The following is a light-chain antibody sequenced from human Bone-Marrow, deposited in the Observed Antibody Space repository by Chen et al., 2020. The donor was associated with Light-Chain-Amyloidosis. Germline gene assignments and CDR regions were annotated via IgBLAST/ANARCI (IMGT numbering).Light chain of an antibody. CDR2: GAT. CDR1: QSVSLSY. J-gene: IGKJ1*01. Sequence: EIVLAQSPGTLSLSPGEGATLSCRASQSVSLSYLAWYQQKPGQAPRLLIYGATSRAAGIPDRFSGSGSGTDFTLTISRLEPEDFAVYYCQHYGSSLWTFGQGTKVELK. V-gene: IGKV3-20*01. CDR3: QHYGSSLWT.